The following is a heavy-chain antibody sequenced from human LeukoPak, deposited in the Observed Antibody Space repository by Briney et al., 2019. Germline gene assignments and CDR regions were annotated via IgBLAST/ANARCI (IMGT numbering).Heavy chain of an antibody. CDR2: TNPSGGSI. CDR1: GYTFTSYY. J-gene: IGHJ4*02. V-gene: IGHV1-46*01. CDR3: ARENDFWSGYHRKPFYFDY. Sequence: GASVKVSCKASGYTFTSYYMHWVRQAPGQGLEWMGITNPSGGSISYAQKFQGRVTMTRDTSTSTVYMELSSLRSEDTAVYYCARENDFWSGYHRKPFYFDYWGQGTLVTVSS. D-gene: IGHD3-3*01.